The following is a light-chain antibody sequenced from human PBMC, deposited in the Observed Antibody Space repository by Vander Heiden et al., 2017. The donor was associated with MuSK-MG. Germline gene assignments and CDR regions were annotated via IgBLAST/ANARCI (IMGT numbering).Light chain of an antibody. CDR1: ALPKKY. V-gene: IGLV3-10*01. J-gene: IGLJ3*02. CDR3: YSKDSSGNQSV. CDR2: DDS. Sequence: SYALTPPPSVSVAPAQTSRITCSGDALPKKYAYWYQQKSGQAPVLVIYDDSKRPSGIPERFSGSSSGTTATLTISGAQVEDEADYYCYSKDSSGNQSVFGGGTKITVL.